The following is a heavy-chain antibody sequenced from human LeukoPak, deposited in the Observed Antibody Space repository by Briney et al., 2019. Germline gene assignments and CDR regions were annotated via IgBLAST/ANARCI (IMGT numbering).Heavy chain of an antibody. J-gene: IGHJ5*02. Sequence: GGSLRLSCAASGFTFSSYWMSWVRQAPGKGLEWVAYIKQDVTEKYYVDSVKGRFSISRDNAKNSLYLQMNSLRAEDTAVYYCARGADGVSSNSRGWFDPWGQGTLVTVSS. V-gene: IGHV3-7*01. CDR2: IKQDVTEK. CDR1: GFTFSSYW. CDR3: ARGADGVSSNSRGWFDP. D-gene: IGHD2-15*01.